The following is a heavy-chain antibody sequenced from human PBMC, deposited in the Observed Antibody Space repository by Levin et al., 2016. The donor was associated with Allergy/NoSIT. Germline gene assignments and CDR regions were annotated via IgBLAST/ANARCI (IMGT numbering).Heavy chain of an antibody. V-gene: IGHV4-39*07. Sequence: WIRQPPGKGLEWIGAIYSGGTTYYTPSLKSRVTISVDTSKNQFSLKLSSVTAADTAVYYCARDPSRGYSGYDHLFDYWGQGTLVTVSS. D-gene: IGHD5-12*01. CDR2: IYSGGTT. J-gene: IGHJ4*02. CDR3: ARDPSRGYSGYDHLFDY.